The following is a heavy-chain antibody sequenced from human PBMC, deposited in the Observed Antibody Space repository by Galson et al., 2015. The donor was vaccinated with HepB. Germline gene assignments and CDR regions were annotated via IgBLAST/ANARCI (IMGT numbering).Heavy chain of an antibody. Sequence: QSGAEVKKPGESLTISCTGSGYSFTSDWIGWVRQMAGKGLEWMGIIYPGDSDTRYTPSFQGQVTISADKSISTAYLQWSSLKASDTAMYYCARLQYYYDSSGYYIYYGMDVWGRGTTVTVSS. CDR1: GYSFTSDW. CDR2: IYPGDSDT. D-gene: IGHD3-22*01. J-gene: IGHJ6*02. CDR3: ARLQYYYDSSGYYIYYGMDV. V-gene: IGHV5-51*01.